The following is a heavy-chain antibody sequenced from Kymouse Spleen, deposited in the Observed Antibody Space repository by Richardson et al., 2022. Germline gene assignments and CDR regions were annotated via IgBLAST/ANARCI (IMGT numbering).Heavy chain of an antibody. CDR1: GGSISSSSYY. V-gene: IGHV4-39*01. CDR3: ARQGITGTTVNFDY. D-gene: IGHD1-7*01. Sequence: QLQLQESGPGLVKPSETLSLTCTVSGGSISSSSYYWGWIRQPPGKGLEWIGSIYYSGSTYYNPSLKSRVTISVDTSKNQFSLKLSSVTAADTAVYYCARQGITGTTVNFDYWGQGTLVTVSS. CDR2: IYYSGST. J-gene: IGHJ4*02.